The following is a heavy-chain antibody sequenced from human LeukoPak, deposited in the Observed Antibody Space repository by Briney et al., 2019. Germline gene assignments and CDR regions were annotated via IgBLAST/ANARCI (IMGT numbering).Heavy chain of an antibody. D-gene: IGHD5-18*01. Sequence: GGSLRLSCAASGFTFSDYAMSWVRQAPGKGLEWVSAISGSGDNTYYADSVQGRFTISRDNSKNTLYLQMNSLRAEDTAIYYCAKGIGAYSYGFDYWGQGTLVTVSS. V-gene: IGHV3-23*01. CDR2: ISGSGDNT. J-gene: IGHJ4*02. CDR3: AKGIGAYSYGFDY. CDR1: GFTFSDYA.